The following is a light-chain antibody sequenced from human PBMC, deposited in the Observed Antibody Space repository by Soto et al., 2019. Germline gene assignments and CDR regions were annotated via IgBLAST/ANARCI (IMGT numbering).Light chain of an antibody. V-gene: IGKV3-15*01. CDR1: QSVANN. Sequence: EIVLTQSPGTLSLSPGERATLSCRASQSVANNFLAWHQQKPGQTPRLLIYGASTRATGIPARFSGSGSGTEFTLTISSLQSEDFAVYYCQQYNNWPRTFGQGTKV. J-gene: IGKJ1*01. CDR2: GAS. CDR3: QQYNNWPRT.